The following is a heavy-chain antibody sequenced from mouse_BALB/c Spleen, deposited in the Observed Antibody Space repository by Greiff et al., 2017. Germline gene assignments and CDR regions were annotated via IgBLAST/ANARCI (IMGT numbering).Heavy chain of an antibody. J-gene: IGHJ4*01. CDR2: ISNGGGST. V-gene: IGHV5-12-2*01. CDR3: ARHGAMDY. Sequence: EVQVVESGGGLVQPGGSLKLSCAASGFTFSSYTMSWVRQTPEKRLEWVAYISNGGGSTYYPDTVKGRFTISRDNAKNTLYLQMSSLKSEDTAMYYCARHGAMDYWGQGTSVTVSS. CDR1: GFTFSSYT.